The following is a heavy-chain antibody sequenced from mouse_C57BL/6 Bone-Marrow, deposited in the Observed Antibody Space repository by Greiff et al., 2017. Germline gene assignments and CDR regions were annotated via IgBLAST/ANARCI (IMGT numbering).Heavy chain of an antibody. CDR2: ISSGGSYT. D-gene: IGHD1-1*01. J-gene: IGHJ2*01. V-gene: IGHV5-6*01. Sequence: EVQGVESGGDLVKPGGSLKLSCAASGFTFSSYGMSWVRQTPDKRLEWVATISSGGSYTYYPDSVKGRFTISRDNAKNTLYLHMRSLKTEDTAMYYCATTVVATNDYWGKGTTLTVSS. CDR1: GFTFSSYG. CDR3: ATTVVATNDY.